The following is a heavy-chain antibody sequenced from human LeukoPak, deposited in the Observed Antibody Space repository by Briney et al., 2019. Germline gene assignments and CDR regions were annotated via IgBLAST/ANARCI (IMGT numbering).Heavy chain of an antibody. D-gene: IGHD3-3*01. V-gene: IGHV1-69*06. Sequence: ASVKVSFKASGGSFSSYAISCVRQAPGQGLEWMGGIIPIFGTANYEQKFQGRVTITADKSTSTAYMELSSLRSEDTAVYYCARDSRRIDLWSGYHPYYFDYWGQGTLVTVSS. CDR2: IIPIFGTA. CDR1: GGSFSSYA. CDR3: ARDSRRIDLWSGYHPYYFDY. J-gene: IGHJ4*02.